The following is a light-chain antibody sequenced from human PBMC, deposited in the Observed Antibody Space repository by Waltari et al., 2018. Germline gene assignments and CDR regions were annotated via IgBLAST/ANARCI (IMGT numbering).Light chain of an antibody. V-gene: IGLV3-25*03. Sequence: SFELTQPPSMSVSPGQTARITCSGDALPSQYVYWYQQRPGQAPILIIDKGTERPSGIPERFSGSTSGTTVTLTISGVQAEDEADYYCQSTDSSGTYVFGTGTKVTVL. CDR3: QSTDSSGTYV. CDR2: KGT. CDR1: ALPSQY. J-gene: IGLJ1*01.